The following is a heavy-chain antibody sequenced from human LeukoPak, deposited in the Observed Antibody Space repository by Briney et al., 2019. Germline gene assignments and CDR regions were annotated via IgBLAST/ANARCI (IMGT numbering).Heavy chain of an antibody. D-gene: IGHD4-11*01. V-gene: IGHV5-51*01. Sequence: GASLKISCRGSGYNFANYWIGWVRQMPGKGLEWMGIIYPDDSDTTYNPSFQGQVTISADKSLSTAYLQWSSLKASDTAMYYCARHSINYNNYRDFYYYMDVWGKGTTVTVSS. J-gene: IGHJ6*03. CDR2: IYPDDSDT. CDR3: ARHSINYNNYRDFYYYMDV. CDR1: GYNFANYW.